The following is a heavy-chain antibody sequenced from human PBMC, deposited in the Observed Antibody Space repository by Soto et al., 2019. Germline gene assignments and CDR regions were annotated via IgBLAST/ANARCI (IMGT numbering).Heavy chain of an antibody. J-gene: IGHJ4*02. V-gene: IGHV3-30-3*01. CDR1: GFTFSSYA. CDR2: ISYDGSNK. CDR3: ARSGIGITMIVVVITCFDY. D-gene: IGHD3-22*01. Sequence: SLRLSCAASGFTFSSYAMHWVRQAPGKGLEWVAVISYDGSNKYYADSVKGRFTISRDNSKNTLYLQMNSLRAEDTAVYYCARSGIGITMIVVVITCFDYWGQGTLVTVSS.